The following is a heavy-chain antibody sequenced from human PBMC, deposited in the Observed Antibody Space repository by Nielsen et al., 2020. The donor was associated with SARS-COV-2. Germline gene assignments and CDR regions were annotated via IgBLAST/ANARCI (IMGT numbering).Heavy chain of an antibody. CDR3: ARDQVYTIFSVYYGMDV. CDR2: ISAYNGNT. CDR1: GYSFTNYD. Sequence: ASVKVSCKASGYSFTNYDINWVRQAPGQGLEWMGWISAYNGNTNYAQKLQGRVTMTTDTSTSTAYMELRSLRSDDTAVYYCARDQVYTIFSVYYGMDVWGQGTTVTVSS. D-gene: IGHD3-3*01. V-gene: IGHV1-18*01. J-gene: IGHJ6*02.